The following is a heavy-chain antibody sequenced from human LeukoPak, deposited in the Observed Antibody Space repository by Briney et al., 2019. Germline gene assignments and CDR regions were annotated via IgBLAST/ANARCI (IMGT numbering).Heavy chain of an antibody. CDR2: ISAYNGNT. Sequence: ASVKVSCKASGYTFTSYGISWVRQAPGQGLEWMGWISAYNGNTNYAQNFQDRVTMTTDTSTTTTYMELRSLRSDDTAMYYCARTPTANIVLVKADFFEVWGQGTLVTVSS. D-gene: IGHD2-8*02. V-gene: IGHV1-18*01. CDR3: ARTPTANIVLVKADFFEV. J-gene: IGHJ4*02. CDR1: GYTFTSYG.